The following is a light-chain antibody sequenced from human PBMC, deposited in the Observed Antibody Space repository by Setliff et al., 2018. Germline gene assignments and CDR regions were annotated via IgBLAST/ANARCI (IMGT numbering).Light chain of an antibody. J-gene: IGLJ1*01. CDR3: SSYSKTAFDV. CDR1: INDVGGYDF. V-gene: IGLV2-14*03. CDR2: DVT. Sequence: QSALTQPASVSGSPGQSMTISCTGSINDVGGYDFVSWYQQHPGKAPKLMIYDVTKRPSGVSNRFSGSKSGNTASLTISSLQAEDEADYYCSSYSKTAFDVFGSGTKVTV.